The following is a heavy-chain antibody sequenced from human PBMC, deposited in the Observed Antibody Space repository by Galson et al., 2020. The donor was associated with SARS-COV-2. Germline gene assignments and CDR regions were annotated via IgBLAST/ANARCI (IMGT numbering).Heavy chain of an antibody. CDR1: GFTFSSYG. CDR2: MWFDGSHI. CDR3: AREWSEFYFDF. D-gene: IGHD1-26*01. V-gene: IGHV3-33*01. J-gene: IGHJ4*02. Sequence: GGSLRLSCVASGFTFSSYGMHWVRQPPGKWLEWVAYMWFDGSHIHYVDSVKGRFTISRDNPRNTLYLHMSSLSAEDTAIYYCAREWSEFYFDFWGQGTLVTVSS.